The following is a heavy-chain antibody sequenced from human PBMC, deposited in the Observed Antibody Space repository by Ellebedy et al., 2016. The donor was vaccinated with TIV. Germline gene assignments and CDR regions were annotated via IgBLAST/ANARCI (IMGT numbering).Heavy chain of an antibody. CDR3: AKARSTVTTPLDY. D-gene: IGHD4-11*01. J-gene: IGHJ4*02. Sequence: GGSLRLSXAASGFPFSSYAMTWVRQAPGKGLDWVSIISRSGDSTYSADSVKGRFTISRDNSKNTLYLQMDSLRAEDTAVYYCAKARSTVTTPLDYWGQGTLVTVSS. CDR2: ISRSGDST. V-gene: IGHV3-23*01. CDR1: GFPFSSYA.